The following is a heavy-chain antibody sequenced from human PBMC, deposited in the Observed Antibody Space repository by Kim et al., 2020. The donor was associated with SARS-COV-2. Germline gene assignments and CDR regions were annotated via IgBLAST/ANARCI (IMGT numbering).Heavy chain of an antibody. CDR2: GST. V-gene: IGHV3-23*01. J-gene: IGHJ4*02. Sequence: GSTYYADSVKDRFTIARDNSKNTLYLQMNSLRAEDTAVYYCAKEYSSSHWGQGTLVTVSS. D-gene: IGHD6-13*01. CDR3: AKEYSSSH.